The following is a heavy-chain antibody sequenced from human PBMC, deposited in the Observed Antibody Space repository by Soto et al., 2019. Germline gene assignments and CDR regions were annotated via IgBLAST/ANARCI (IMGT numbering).Heavy chain of an antibody. V-gene: IGHV1-69*13. D-gene: IGHD2-2*01. CDR1: GGTFSSYR. CDR3: VRGSGPKINTS. CDR2: IVPIYRTA. J-gene: IGHJ4*02. Sequence: SVKVSCKASGGTFSSYRINWVRQAPGQGLEWVGGIVPIYRTADYAQKFQGRVTITADESARTSYMELRSLKSQDTAVYYCVRGSGPKINTSWGQGTLVPGSS.